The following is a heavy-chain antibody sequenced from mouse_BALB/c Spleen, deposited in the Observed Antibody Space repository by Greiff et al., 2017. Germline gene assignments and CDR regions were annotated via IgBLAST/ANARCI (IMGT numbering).Heavy chain of an antibody. CDR2: IDPANGNT. Sequence: EVQVVESGAELVKPGASVKLSCTASGFNIKDTYMHWVKQRPEQGLEWIGRIDPANGNTKYDPKFQGKATITADTSSNTAYLQLSSLTSEDTAVYYCARNYGYDTWFAYWGQGTLVTVSA. CDR1: GFNIKDTY. V-gene: IGHV14-3*02. D-gene: IGHD2-2*01. CDR3: ARNYGYDTWFAY. J-gene: IGHJ3*01.